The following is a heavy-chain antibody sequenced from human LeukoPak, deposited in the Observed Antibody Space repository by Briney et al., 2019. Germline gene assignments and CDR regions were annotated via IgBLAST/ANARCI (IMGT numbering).Heavy chain of an antibody. V-gene: IGHV5-51*01. D-gene: IGHD3-3*01. CDR2: IYPGDSDT. CDR3: ARHSTYDFWSGYYHNWFDP. J-gene: IGHJ5*02. CDR1: GYSFTSYW. Sequence: GESLKISCKGSGYSFTSYWIGWVRQMPGKGLEWMGIIYPGDSDTRYSPSFQGQVTISADKSISTAYLQWSSLKASDTAMYYRARHSTYDFWSGYYHNWFDPWGQGTLVTVSS.